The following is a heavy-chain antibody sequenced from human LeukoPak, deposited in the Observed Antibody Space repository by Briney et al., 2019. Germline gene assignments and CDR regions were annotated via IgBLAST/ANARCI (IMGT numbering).Heavy chain of an antibody. CDR1: GGSFSGYY. D-gene: IGHD3-3*01. V-gene: IGHV4-34*01. CDR3: ARGSSYYDFWSGYYRSRGYMDV. J-gene: IGHJ6*03. Sequence: SETLSLTCAVYGGSFSGYYWSWIRQPPGKGLEWIGEINHSGSTNYNPSLKSRVTISVDTSKNQFSLKLSSVTAADTAVYYCARGSSYYDFWSGYYRSRGYMDVWGKGTTVTVSS. CDR2: INHSGST.